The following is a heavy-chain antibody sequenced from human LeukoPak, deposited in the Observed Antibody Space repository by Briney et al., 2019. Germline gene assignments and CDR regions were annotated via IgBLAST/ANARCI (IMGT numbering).Heavy chain of an antibody. CDR3: ARGTHRSNWFDP. V-gene: IGHV1-8*01. CDR1: GYTFTSYD. J-gene: IGHJ5*02. D-gene: IGHD1-14*01. Sequence: ASVKVSGKASGYTFTSYDINWVRQATGQGLEWMGWMNPNSGNTGYAQKFQGRVTMTRNTSISTAYMELSSLRSEDAAVYYCARGTHRSNWFDPWGQGTLVTVSS. CDR2: MNPNSGNT.